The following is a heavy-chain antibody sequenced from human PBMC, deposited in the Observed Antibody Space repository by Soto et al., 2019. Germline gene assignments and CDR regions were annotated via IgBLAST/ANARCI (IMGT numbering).Heavy chain of an antibody. CDR1: GFTFSASA. CDR3: IRHEEYGGGDRHKFEWFDA. V-gene: IGHV3-73*01. J-gene: IGHJ5*02. CDR2: IRSKANSYAT. D-gene: IGHD2-21*02. Sequence: PGGSLRLSCAASGFTFSASAMHWVRQASGTGLEWVGRIRSKANSYATTYAASVRGRFTISRDDSKNTAYLQMNSPKTEDTAVYYCIRHEEYGGGDRHKFEWFDAWGQGTMVTVYS.